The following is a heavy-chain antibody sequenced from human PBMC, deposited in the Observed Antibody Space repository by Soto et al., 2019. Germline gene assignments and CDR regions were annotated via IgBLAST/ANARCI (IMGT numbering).Heavy chain of an antibody. J-gene: IGHJ4*02. CDR2: IYYSGST. CDR3: ARHPYYYDSSGYSLDY. Sequence: SETLSLTCTVSGGSISSSSYYWGWIRQPPGKGLEWIGSIYYSGSTYYNPSLKSRVTISVDTSKNQFSLKLSSVTAADTALYYCARHPYYYDSSGYSLDYWGQGTLVTVSS. D-gene: IGHD3-22*01. V-gene: IGHV4-39*01. CDR1: GGSISSSSYY.